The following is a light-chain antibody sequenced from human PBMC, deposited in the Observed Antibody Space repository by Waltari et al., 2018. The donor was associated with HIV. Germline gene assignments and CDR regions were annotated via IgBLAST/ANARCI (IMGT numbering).Light chain of an antibody. V-gene: IGKV3-15*01. J-gene: IGKJ5*01. Sequence: EKVMTQSPATLSVSPGERATLSCRASQSVSSNLAWYQQKPSQAPRLLIYGASTRATGIPARFSATGSGTEFSLTISSLQSEDFAVYYCQQYNNWPITFGQGTRLEIK. CDR3: QQYNNWPIT. CDR2: GAS. CDR1: QSVSSN.